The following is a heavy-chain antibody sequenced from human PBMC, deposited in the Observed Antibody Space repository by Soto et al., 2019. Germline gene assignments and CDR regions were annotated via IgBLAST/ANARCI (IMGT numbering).Heavy chain of an antibody. D-gene: IGHD6-13*01. CDR3: ARLPQQLVYWFDP. V-gene: IGHV4-31*03. Sequence: SETLSLTCTVSGGSISSGGYYWSWIRQHPGKGLERIGYIYYSGSTYYNPSLKSRVTISVDTSKNQFSLKLSSVTAADTAVYYCARLPQQLVYWFDPWGQGTLVTVSS. CDR1: GGSISSGGYY. J-gene: IGHJ5*02. CDR2: IYYSGST.